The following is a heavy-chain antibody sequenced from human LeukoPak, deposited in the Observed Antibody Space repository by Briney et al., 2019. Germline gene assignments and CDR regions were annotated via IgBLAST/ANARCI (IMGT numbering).Heavy chain of an antibody. CDR3: ARVEGSWYVPWFDP. D-gene: IGHD6-13*01. J-gene: IGHJ5*02. V-gene: IGHV3-20*04. CDR2: INWNGGST. CDR1: GFTFDDYG. Sequence: GGSLRLSCTASGFTFDDYGMSWVRQAPGKGLEWVSGINWNGGSTGYADSVKGRFSISRDNSKNTLYLQMNSLRAEDTAVYYCARVEGSWYVPWFDPWGQGTLVTVSS.